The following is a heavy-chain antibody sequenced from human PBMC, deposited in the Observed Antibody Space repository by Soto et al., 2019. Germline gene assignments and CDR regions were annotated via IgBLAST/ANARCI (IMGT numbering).Heavy chain of an antibody. J-gene: IGHJ6*02. Sequence: GGSLRLSCAASGFTFSSYEMNWVRQAPGKGLEWVSYISSSGSTIYYADSVKGRFTISRDNAKNSLYLQMNSLRAEGTAVYYCARDRWELLGYYYYGMDVWGQGTTVTVSS. CDR1: GFTFSSYE. CDR3: ARDRWELLGYYYYGMDV. V-gene: IGHV3-48*03. D-gene: IGHD1-26*01. CDR2: ISSSGSTI.